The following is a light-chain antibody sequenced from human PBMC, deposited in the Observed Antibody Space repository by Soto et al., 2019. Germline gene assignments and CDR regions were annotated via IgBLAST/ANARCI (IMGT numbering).Light chain of an antibody. J-gene: IGKJ4*01. V-gene: IGKV3-20*01. Sequence: EIVLTQSPGTLSLSPGERATLSCRASQSVSSTYLAWYQLKPGQAPRLLIYGASSRATGIPFRFSGSGSGIYFTVTISRLAPGDLAGFYCQQYGSSPPLTFGGGTKVEI. CDR2: GAS. CDR1: QSVSSTY. CDR3: QQYGSSPPLT.